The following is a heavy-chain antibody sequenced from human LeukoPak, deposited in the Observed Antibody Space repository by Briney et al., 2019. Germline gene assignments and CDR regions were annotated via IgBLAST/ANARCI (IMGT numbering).Heavy chain of an antibody. Sequence: GRSLRLSCAASGFTFSSYAMSWVRQAPGKGLEWVSAISGSGGSTYYADSVKGRFTISRDNSKNTLYLQMNSLRAEDTAVYYCAKSHDILTGFGDYWGQGTLVTVSS. V-gene: IGHV3-23*01. J-gene: IGHJ4*02. CDR3: AKSHDILTGFGDY. CDR1: GFTFSSYA. D-gene: IGHD3-9*01. CDR2: ISGSGGST.